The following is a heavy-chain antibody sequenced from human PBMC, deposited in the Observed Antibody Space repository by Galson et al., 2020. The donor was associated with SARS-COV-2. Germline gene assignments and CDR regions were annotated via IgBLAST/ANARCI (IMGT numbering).Heavy chain of an antibody. CDR1: GYTFTSYG. J-gene: IGHJ6*02. Sequence: ASVKVSCKASGYTFTSYGISWVRQAPGQGLEWMGWISAYNGNTNYAQKLQGRVTMTTDTSTSTAYMELRSLRSDDTAVYYCARGDSPCNHWGWWCMRYGMDVWGQGTTVTVSS. CDR2: ISAYNGNT. V-gene: IGHV1-18*01. D-gene: IGHD2-8*02. CDR3: ARGDSPCNHWGWWCMRYGMDV.